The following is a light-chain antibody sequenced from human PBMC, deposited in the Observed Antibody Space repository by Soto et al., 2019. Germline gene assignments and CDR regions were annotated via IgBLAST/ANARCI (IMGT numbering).Light chain of an antibody. CDR1: SSNIGRST. CDR2: DNN. Sequence: QSVLTQPPSASGPPGQRVTISCSGSSSNIGRSTVSWYQQLPGTAPTLLIYDNNQRPSGVPDRFSGSKSGTSASLAISGLQSEDEADYYCAAWDDSLNGFYVFGTGNKLTVL. CDR3: AAWDDSLNGFYV. J-gene: IGLJ1*01. V-gene: IGLV1-44*01.